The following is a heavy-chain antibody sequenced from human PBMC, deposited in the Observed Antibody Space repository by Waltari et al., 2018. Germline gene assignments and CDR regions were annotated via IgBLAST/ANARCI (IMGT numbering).Heavy chain of an antibody. CDR3: AKGGTTYYYDSSGYHY. CDR2: IIPIFGTA. Sequence: QVQLVQSGAEVKKPGSSVKVSCKASGGTFSSYAISWVRQAPGQGLEWMGRIIPIFGTANYAQKFQGRVTITADKSTSTAYMELSSLRSEDTAVYYCAKGGTTYYYDSSGYHYWGQGTLVTVSS. CDR1: GGTFSSYA. V-gene: IGHV1-69*13. D-gene: IGHD3-22*01. J-gene: IGHJ4*02.